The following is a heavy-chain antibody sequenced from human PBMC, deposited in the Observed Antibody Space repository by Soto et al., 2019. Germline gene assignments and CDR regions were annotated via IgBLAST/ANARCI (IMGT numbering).Heavy chain of an antibody. CDR3: TRVRNRQQLVLSNWFDP. CDR2: IRSKAYGGTT. CDR1: GFTFGDYA. V-gene: IGHV3-49*03. Sequence: SLRLSCTASGFTFGDYAMSWFRQAPGKGLKWVGFIRSKAYGGTTEYAASVKGRFTISRDDSKSITYLQMNSLKTEDTAVYYCTRVRNRQQLVLSNWFDPWGQGTLVTVSS. D-gene: IGHD6-13*01. J-gene: IGHJ5*02.